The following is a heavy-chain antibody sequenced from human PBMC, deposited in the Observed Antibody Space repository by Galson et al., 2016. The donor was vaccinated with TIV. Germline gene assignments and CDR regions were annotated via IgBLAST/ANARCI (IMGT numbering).Heavy chain of an antibody. D-gene: IGHD5-18*01. Sequence: QSGAEVKKPGESLKISCKASGYSISSYWTAWVRQVPGKGLEWMGIIYPGDSETRYSPSFQGQVTIPADKSINTAYLQWTSLKASDTAMYYCGKAPGYSGYSYGYFDSWGQGTLVTVSS. CDR2: IYPGDSET. V-gene: IGHV5-51*03. CDR3: GKAPGYSGYSYGYFDS. J-gene: IGHJ4*02. CDR1: GYSISSYW.